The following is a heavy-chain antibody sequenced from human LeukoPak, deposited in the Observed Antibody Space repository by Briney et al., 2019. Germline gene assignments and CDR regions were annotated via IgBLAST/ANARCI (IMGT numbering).Heavy chain of an antibody. CDR2: ISSSSSTI. CDR3: ARFSVTIFGVVNYYYYYMDV. D-gene: IGHD3-3*01. V-gene: IGHV3-48*01. J-gene: IGHJ6*03. CDR1: GFTFSSYS. Sequence: HAGGSLRLSCAASGFTFSSYSMNWVRQAPGKGLEWVSYISSSSSTIYYADSVKGRFTISRDNAKNSLYLQMNSLRAEDTAVYYCARFSVTIFGVVNYYYYYMDVWGKGTTVTVSS.